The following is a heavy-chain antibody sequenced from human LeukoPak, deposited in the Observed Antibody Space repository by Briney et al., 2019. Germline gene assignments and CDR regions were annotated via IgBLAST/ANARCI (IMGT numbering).Heavy chain of an antibody. V-gene: IGHV3-11*06. CDR1: GFTFSDYY. J-gene: IGHJ4*02. D-gene: IGHD3-10*01. CDR2: ISSSSSYT. Sequence: PGGSLRLSCAASGFTFSDYYMSWIRQAPGKGLEWVSYISSSSSYTNYADPVKGRFTISRDNAKNSLYLQMNSLRAEDTAVYYCARESLGYGESPTNDYWGQGTLVTVSS. CDR3: ARESLGYGESPTNDY.